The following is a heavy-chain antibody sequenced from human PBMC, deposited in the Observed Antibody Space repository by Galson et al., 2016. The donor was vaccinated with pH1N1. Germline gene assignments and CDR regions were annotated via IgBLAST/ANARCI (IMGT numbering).Heavy chain of an antibody. CDR3: ARVSSHSGWF. J-gene: IGHJ4*02. CDR2: INPDXXTT. D-gene: IGHD3-10*01. Sequence: SVKVSCKASGYTFADYYIHWVRQAPGQGLEWMGWINPDXXTTHYAQTYQGRVTLTRDTSISTIYMELSGLRADDTAVYYCARVSSHSGWFWGQGTLVTVSS. CDR1: GYTFADYY. V-gene: IGHV1-2*02.